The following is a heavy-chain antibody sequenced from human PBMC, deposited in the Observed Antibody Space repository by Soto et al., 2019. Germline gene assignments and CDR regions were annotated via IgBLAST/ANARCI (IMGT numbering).Heavy chain of an antibody. CDR1: GGSISSYY. Sequence: PSETLSLTCTVSGGSISSYYWSWIRQPPGKGLEWIGYIYYSGSTNYNPSLKSRVTISVDTSKNQFSLKLSSVTAADTAVYYCARGSRRRGGGFDYWGQGTLVTVSS. CDR2: IYYSGST. J-gene: IGHJ4*02. V-gene: IGHV4-59*01. CDR3: ARGSRRRGGGFDY. D-gene: IGHD3-10*01.